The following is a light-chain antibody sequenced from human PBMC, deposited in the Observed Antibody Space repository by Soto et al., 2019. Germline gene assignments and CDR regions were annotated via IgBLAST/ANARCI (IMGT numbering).Light chain of an antibody. J-gene: IGLJ1*01. CDR1: SSDIGHYDY. V-gene: IGLV2-14*03. CDR2: HVT. Sequence: QSALTQPASVSGSPGQSITLSCTGTSSDIGHYDYVSWYQQHPGKAPKLMIYHVTYRPSGVSNRYSGSNSGNSASLTSSGLQAGDEADYYCCSLTTSHTYGFGSGTKVTVL. CDR3: CSLTTSHTYG.